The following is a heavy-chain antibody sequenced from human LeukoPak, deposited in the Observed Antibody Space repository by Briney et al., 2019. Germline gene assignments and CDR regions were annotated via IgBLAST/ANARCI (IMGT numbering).Heavy chain of an antibody. CDR1: RYTFTGYY. CDR2: INPNSGVT. D-gene: IGHD1/OR15-1a*01. J-gene: IGHJ4*02. Sequence: ASVKVSCKASRYTFTGYYMHWVRQAPGQGLEWMGWINPNSGVTDYAQNFQGRVTMTRDTSISTAYMELSSLRSEDTAVYYCARDMARAEEDRGTGFDYWGQGTLVTVSS. V-gene: IGHV1-2*02. CDR3: ARDMARAEEDRGTGFDY.